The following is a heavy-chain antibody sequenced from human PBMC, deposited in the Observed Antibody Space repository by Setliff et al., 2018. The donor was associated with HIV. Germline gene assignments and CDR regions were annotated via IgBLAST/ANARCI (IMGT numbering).Heavy chain of an antibody. V-gene: IGHV3-30*02. Sequence: GGSLRLSCAASGFTFSSYGMHWVRQAPGKGLEWVAFIRYDGNNKYYADSVKGRFTISRDNSKNTLYLQMSSLRAEDTAVYYCAKDQWGYSYGYYYYYYMDVWGKGTTVTVSS. CDR2: IRYDGNNK. CDR1: GFTFSSYG. D-gene: IGHD5-18*01. J-gene: IGHJ6*03. CDR3: AKDQWGYSYGYYYYYYMDV.